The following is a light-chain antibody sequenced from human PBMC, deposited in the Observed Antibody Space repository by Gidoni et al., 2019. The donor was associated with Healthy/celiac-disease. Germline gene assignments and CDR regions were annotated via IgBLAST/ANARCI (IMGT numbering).Light chain of an antibody. J-gene: IGLJ2*01. CDR3: SSYTSSNTVV. CDR1: SSDVGGYND. CDR2: DVS. V-gene: IGLV2-14*01. Sequence: QSALTQPASVSWSPGQSLTISCTGSSSDVGGYNDVSWYQQHPGKAPNLMIYDVSNRPSGVSNRFAGAKSGNTASLTISGLQAEDEADYYCSSYTSSNTVVFGGGTKLTVL.